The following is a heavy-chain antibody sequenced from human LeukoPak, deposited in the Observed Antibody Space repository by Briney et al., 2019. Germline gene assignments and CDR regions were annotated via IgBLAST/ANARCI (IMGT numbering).Heavy chain of an antibody. J-gene: IGHJ4*02. CDR2: IRPEGTTT. D-gene: IGHD2-2*03. CDR1: GFTFSTYW. CDR3: ARDLVWILFDY. V-gene: IGHV3-74*03. Sequence: PGGSLRLSCAASGFTFSTYWMHWVRQAPGKGLAWVARIRPEGTTTAYADSVKGRFTISRDNAKNTLFLQMNSLSAEDTAVYYCARDLVWILFDYWGQGTLVTVSS.